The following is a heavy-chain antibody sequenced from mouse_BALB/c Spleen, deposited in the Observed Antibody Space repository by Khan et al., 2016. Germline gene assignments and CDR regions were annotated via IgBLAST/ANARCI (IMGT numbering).Heavy chain of an antibody. CDR3: ARSMITYAMDY. J-gene: IGHJ4*01. CDR2: IYWDDDK. V-gene: IGHV8-12*01. CDR1: GFSLSTSGMG. Sequence: QVTLIEFGPGILQPSQTLSLTCSFSGFSLSTSGMGVSWIRQPSGKGLEWLAHIYWDDDKRYNPFLKSRLTISKDTSSNQVFLKITSVDTADTATYYCARSMITYAMDYWGQGTSVTVSS. D-gene: IGHD2-4*01.